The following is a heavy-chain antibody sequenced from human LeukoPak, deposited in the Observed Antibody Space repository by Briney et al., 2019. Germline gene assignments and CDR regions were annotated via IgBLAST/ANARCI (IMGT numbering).Heavy chain of an antibody. V-gene: IGHV3-20*04. Sequence: GGSLRLSCAASGFTFDDYGMSWVRHAPGKGLEWVSGINWNGGSTGYADSVKGRFTISRDNAKSSLYLQMNSLRAEDTALYYCARASRISRMDVWGKGTTVTVSS. J-gene: IGHJ6*04. D-gene: IGHD2-15*01. CDR1: GFTFDDYG. CDR2: INWNGGST. CDR3: ARASRISRMDV.